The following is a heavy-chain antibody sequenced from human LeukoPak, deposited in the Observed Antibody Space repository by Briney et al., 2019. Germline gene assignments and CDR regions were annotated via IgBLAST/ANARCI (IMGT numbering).Heavy chain of an antibody. Sequence: AGGSLRLSCAASGFTFSSYGMHWVRQAPGKGLEWVAVISYDGSNKYYADSVKGRFTISRDNSKNTLYLQMNSLRAEDTAVYYCAKGRLGRRWFGQEADAFDIWGQGTMVTVSS. V-gene: IGHV3-30*18. CDR1: GFTFSSYG. D-gene: IGHD3-10*01. CDR2: ISYDGSNK. J-gene: IGHJ3*02. CDR3: AKGRLGRRWFGQEADAFDI.